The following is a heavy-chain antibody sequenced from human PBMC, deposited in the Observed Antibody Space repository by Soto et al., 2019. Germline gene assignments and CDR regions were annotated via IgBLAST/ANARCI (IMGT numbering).Heavy chain of an antibody. Sequence: TLSLTCTVSGGPISSYYWSWIRQPPGKALEWIALIYWDDDNRYSPSLKSRLTITKDTSKNQVVLTMTNMDPVDTATYYCAHRLPDSFGVVIGNWFDPWGQGTLVTV. CDR3: AHRLPDSFGVVIGNWFDP. V-gene: IGHV2-5*08. CDR1: GGPISSYYW. CDR2: IYWDDDN. D-gene: IGHD3-3*01. J-gene: IGHJ5*02.